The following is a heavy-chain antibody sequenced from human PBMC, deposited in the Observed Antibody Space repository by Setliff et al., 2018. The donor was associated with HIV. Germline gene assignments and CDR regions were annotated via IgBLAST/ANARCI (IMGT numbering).Heavy chain of an antibody. CDR1: GFTFSSYA. CDR3: AKDRRLPISLGLFDY. Sequence: GGSLRLSCAASGFTFSSYAMSWVRQAPGKGLEWVSAISGSGGSTYYADSVKGRFTISRDNSKNTLYLQMNSLRAEDTAVYYCAKDRRLPISLGLFDYWGQGTLVTSPQ. V-gene: IGHV3-23*01. J-gene: IGHJ4*02. CDR2: ISGSGGST. D-gene: IGHD5-18*01.